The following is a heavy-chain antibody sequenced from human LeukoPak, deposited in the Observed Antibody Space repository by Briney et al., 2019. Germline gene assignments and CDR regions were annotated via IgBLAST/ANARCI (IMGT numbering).Heavy chain of an antibody. D-gene: IGHD3-10*01. CDR3: AREFVTMVRGVIHRFFDY. CDR2: IYTSGST. CDR1: GDSISSFY. J-gene: IGHJ4*02. Sequence: PSETLSLTCTVSGDSISSFYWTWIRQPAGKGLEWIGRIYTSGSTNYNPSLKSRVTISVDTSKNQFSLKLSSVTAADTAVYYCAREFVTMVRGVIHRFFDYWGQGTLVTVSS. V-gene: IGHV4-4*07.